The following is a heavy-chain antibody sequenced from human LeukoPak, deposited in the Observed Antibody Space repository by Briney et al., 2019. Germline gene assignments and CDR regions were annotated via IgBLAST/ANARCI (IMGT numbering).Heavy chain of an antibody. CDR2: IKQDGSEK. D-gene: IGHD3-10*01. V-gene: IGHV3-7*01. CDR3: ARDEYYYGAGSHPNDY. Sequence: GGSLTLSCAASGFTFSSHWMRWVRQAPGKGLEWVANIKQDGSEKYYVDYVKGRYTISRDNAKNSLYLQMNSLRDEDTAVYYCARDEYYYGAGSHPNDYWGQGTLVTVSS. J-gene: IGHJ4*02. CDR1: GFTFSSHW.